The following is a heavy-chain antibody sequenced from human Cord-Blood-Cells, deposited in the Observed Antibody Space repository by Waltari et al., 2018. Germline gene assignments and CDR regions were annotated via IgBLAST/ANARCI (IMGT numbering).Heavy chain of an antibody. V-gene: IGHV1-24*01. Sequence: QVQLVQSGAEVKKPGASVKVSCKVSGYTLTELSMHWVRQAPGKGLEWMGGLDPEDGETIYAQKFQGRVTMTEDTSTDTAYMELSSLRSEDTAVYYCATVEKGRELLPADGFDPWGQGTLVTVSS. J-gene: IGHJ5*02. CDR3: ATVEKGRELLPADGFDP. CDR2: LDPEDGET. D-gene: IGHD1-26*01. CDR1: GYTLTELS.